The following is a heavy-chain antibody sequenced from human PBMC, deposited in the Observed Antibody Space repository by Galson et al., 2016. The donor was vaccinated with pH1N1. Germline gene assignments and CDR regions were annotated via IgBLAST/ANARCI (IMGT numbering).Heavy chain of an antibody. CDR3: AKENSLWEGNYFDY. CDR1: GIAFNTYA. J-gene: IGHJ4*02. Sequence: SLRLSCAASGIAFNTYAMTWVRQAPGKGLECVSSISGDGTSTHYAASVKGRFAISRDNSKSTLYLQMNGRRAEDTALYYCAKENSLWEGNYFDYWGQGTLVTVSS. D-gene: IGHD1-26*01. CDR2: ISGDGTST. V-gene: IGHV3-23*01.